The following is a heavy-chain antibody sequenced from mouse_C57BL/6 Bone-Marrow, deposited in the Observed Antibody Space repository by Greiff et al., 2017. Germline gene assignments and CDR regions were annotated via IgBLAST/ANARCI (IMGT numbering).Heavy chain of an antibody. D-gene: IGHD1-1*01. V-gene: IGHV3-6*01. CDR2: ISYDGSN. CDR3: AKVPIYYYGSSYAGDAMDY. J-gene: IGHJ4*01. Sequence: VQLVESGPGLVKPSQSLSLTCSVTGYSITSGYYWNWIRQFPGNKLEWMGYISYDGSNNYNPSLKNRISIPLDTSKNQFFLKLNSVTTEDTATYYCAKVPIYYYGSSYAGDAMDYWGQGTSVTVSA. CDR1: GYSITSGYY.